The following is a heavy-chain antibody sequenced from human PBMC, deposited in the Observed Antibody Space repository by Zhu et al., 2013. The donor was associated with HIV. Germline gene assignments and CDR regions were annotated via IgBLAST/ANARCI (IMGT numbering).Heavy chain of an antibody. J-gene: IGHJ6*02. CDR2: VHPGHGDT. Sequence: QVQLVQSGPEVKKPGASVKVSCKASGYTFTSFYIKWVRQVPGQGLEWMGLVHPGHGDTRKAQKFQGRLTMTRDTSTNTVYMELSSLRSEDTAVYYCARDWGSSSLHYYGMDVWGQGTAITVTS. CDR1: GYTFTSFY. CDR3: ARDWGSSSLHYYGMDV. D-gene: IGHD6-13*01. V-gene: IGHV1-46*01.